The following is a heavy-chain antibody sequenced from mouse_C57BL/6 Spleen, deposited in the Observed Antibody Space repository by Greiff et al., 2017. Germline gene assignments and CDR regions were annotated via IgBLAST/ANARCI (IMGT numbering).Heavy chain of an antibody. Sequence: VQLQQPGAELVMPGASVKLSCKASGYTFTSYWMHWVKQRPGQGLEWIGELDPSDSYTNYNQKFKGKSTLTVDKSSSTAYMQLSSLPSEDSAVYYCARGYYGSSSPFAYWGQGTLVTVSA. CDR2: LDPSDSYT. J-gene: IGHJ3*01. CDR1: GYTFTSYW. D-gene: IGHD1-1*01. CDR3: ARGYYGSSSPFAY. V-gene: IGHV1-69*01.